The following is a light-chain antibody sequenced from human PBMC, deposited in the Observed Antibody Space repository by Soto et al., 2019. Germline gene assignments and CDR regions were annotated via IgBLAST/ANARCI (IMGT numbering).Light chain of an antibody. V-gene: IGKV1-5*01. CDR1: QSISGG. Sequence: DIQLTQSPSSLSASVGDRVSITCRASQSISGGLAWYQKKPEKAPRLLIYDASSLESGVPSRFSGSGSGTEFILTISSLQPDDFATYYCQQYNSYSPWTFGQGTKVDIK. CDR2: DAS. J-gene: IGKJ1*01. CDR3: QQYNSYSPWT.